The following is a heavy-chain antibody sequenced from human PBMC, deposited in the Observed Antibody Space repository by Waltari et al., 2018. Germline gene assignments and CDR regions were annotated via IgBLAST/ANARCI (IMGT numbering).Heavy chain of an antibody. CDR1: GGTFTNYY. Sequence: QVELQQWGAGVVKPSETLSLTCAVYGGTFTNYYWSWIRQPPDKGLELIGEGNHAGCTYDSPSLRSRVTLSLDTAKSQFSLELSSVTATDPAVYYCARTLSTRIFDSWGQGALVTVSS. CDR2: GNHAGCT. D-gene: IGHD1-7*01. V-gene: IGHV4-34*08. J-gene: IGHJ4*02. CDR3: ARTLSTRIFDS.